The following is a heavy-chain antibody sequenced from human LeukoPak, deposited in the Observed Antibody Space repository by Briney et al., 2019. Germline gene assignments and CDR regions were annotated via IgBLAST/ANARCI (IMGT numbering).Heavy chain of an antibody. Sequence: PSETLSLTCTVSGGSISSYYWSWIRQPPGKGLEWIGYIYYSGSTNYNPSLKSRVTISVDTSKNQFSLKLSSVTAADTAVYYCAIGTYDSSGRGDYWGQGTLVTVSS. CDR3: AIGTYDSSGRGDY. D-gene: IGHD3-22*01. CDR1: GGSISSYY. CDR2: IYYSGST. J-gene: IGHJ4*02. V-gene: IGHV4-59*12.